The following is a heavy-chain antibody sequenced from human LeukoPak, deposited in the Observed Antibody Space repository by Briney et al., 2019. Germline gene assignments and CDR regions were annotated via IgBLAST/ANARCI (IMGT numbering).Heavy chain of an antibody. V-gene: IGHV3-30*02. CDR2: IRYDGSNK. CDR1: GFTFSSYG. D-gene: IGHD6-13*01. J-gene: IGHJ4*02. Sequence: AGGSLRLSCAASGFTFSSYGMHWVRQAPGKGLEWVAFIRYDGSNKYYADSVKGRFTISRDNSKNTLYLQMNSLRAEDTAVYYCAKLWRSAGTFDYWGQGTLVTVSS. CDR3: AKLWRSAGTFDY.